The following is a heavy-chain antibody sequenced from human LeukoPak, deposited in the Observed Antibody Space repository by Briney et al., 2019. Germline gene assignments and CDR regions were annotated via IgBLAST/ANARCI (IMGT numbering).Heavy chain of an antibody. J-gene: IGHJ4*02. Sequence: ASVKVSCKASGYTFTGYYMHWVRQAPGQGLEWMGWINPNSGGTNNAQKFQGRVTMTRDTSISTAYMELSRLRSDDTAVYYCARLGYCSSTSCFDYWGQGTLVTVSS. CDR3: ARLGYCSSTSCFDY. CDR1: GYTFTGYY. V-gene: IGHV1-2*02. D-gene: IGHD2-2*01. CDR2: INPNSGGT.